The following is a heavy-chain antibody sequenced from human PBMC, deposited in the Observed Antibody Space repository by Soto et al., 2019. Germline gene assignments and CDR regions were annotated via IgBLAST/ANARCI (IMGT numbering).Heavy chain of an antibody. Sequence: EVQLVASGGGLVKPGGSLRLSCAASGFTFSSYSMTWVRQAPGRGLEWVSYITSGSSYISYADSVRGRFTISRDNAKNSLYLQRNSLRAEDTAVYYCASFGTMIVWGQGTTVTVSS. D-gene: IGHD3-22*01. CDR2: ITSGSSYI. V-gene: IGHV3-21*01. CDR3: ASFGTMIV. J-gene: IGHJ6*02. CDR1: GFTFSSYS.